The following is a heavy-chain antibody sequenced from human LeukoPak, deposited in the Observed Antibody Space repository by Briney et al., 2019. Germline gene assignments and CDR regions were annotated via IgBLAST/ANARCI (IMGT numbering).Heavy chain of an antibody. V-gene: IGHV1-2*06. CDR3: ARVKRLPGIDAFDI. CDR2: INPNSGGT. D-gene: IGHD2-2*01. J-gene: IGHJ3*02. Sequence: ASVKVSCKASGYTFTGYYMHWVRQAPGQGLEWMGRINPNSGGTNYAQKFQGRVTTTRDTSISTAYMELSRLRSDDTAVYYCARVKRLPGIDAFDIWGQGTMVTVSS. CDR1: GYTFTGYY.